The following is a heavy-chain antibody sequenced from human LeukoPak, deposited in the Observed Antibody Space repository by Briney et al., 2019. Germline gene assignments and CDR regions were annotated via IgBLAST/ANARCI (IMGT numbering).Heavy chain of an antibody. CDR2: IYYSGST. CDR1: GGSISSYY. V-gene: IGHV4-59*01. Sequence: PSETLSLTCTVSGGSISSYYWSWIRQPPGKGLEWIGYIYYSGSTNYNPSLKSRVTISVDTSKNQFSLKLSSVTAADTAVYYCARDGRRYYYDSSALGAFDIWGQGTMVTVSS. D-gene: IGHD3-22*01. CDR3: ARDGRRYYYDSSALGAFDI. J-gene: IGHJ3*02.